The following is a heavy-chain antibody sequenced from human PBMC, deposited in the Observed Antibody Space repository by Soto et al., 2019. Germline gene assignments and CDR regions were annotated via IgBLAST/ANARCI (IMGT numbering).Heavy chain of an antibody. V-gene: IGHV3-21*01. D-gene: IGHD2-2*01. J-gene: IGHJ4*02. CDR2: ITSSRSYR. CDR1: GFTFISYG. CDR3: AREVVPAAIDY. Sequence: GGSLRLSCASSGFTFISYGMNWVRQAPGKGLEWVSSITSSRSYRYYADSVKGRFTISRDNAKNSLYLQMNSLRAEDTAVYYCAREVVPAAIDYWGQGALVTV.